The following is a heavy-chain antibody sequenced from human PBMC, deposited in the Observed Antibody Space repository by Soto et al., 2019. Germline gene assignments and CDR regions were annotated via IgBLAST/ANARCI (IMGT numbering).Heavy chain of an antibody. CDR3: AFGNLSYYFDF. D-gene: IGHD3-16*01. V-gene: IGHV3-33*01. CDR2: IWYDGSDK. CDR1: GFTFSGFG. Sequence: GGSLRLSCAASGFTFSGFGMHWVRQAPGKGLEWVAIIWYDGSDKYYADSVKGRFIISRDNSKNTLYLQMNSLRAEDTAVYHCAFGNLSYYFDFWGQGTPVTVYS. J-gene: IGHJ4*02.